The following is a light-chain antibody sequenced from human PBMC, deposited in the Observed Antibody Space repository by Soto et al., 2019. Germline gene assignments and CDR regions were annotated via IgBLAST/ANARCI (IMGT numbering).Light chain of an antibody. CDR2: DAS. J-gene: IGKJ1*01. Sequence: GDRVTITCRASQSISSWLAWYQQKPGKAPKLLIYDASSLESGVPSRFSGSGSGTEFTLTISSLQPDDFATYYCQQYNSPLRTFGQGAKVDI. CDR1: QSISSW. CDR3: QQYNSPLRT. V-gene: IGKV1-5*01.